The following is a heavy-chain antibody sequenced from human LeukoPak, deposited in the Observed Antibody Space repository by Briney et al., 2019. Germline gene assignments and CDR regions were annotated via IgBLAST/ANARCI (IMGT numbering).Heavy chain of an antibody. J-gene: IGHJ6*02. CDR1: GGTFISYA. V-gene: IGHV1-3*01. Sequence: GASVKVSCKASGGTFISYAIAWVRQAPGQRLEWMGWINAGNGNTKYSQKFQGRVTITRDTSASTAYMELSSLRSEDTAVYYCARDHAYLGMDVWGQGTTVTVSS. CDR3: ARDHAYLGMDV. D-gene: IGHD2-2*01. CDR2: INAGNGNT.